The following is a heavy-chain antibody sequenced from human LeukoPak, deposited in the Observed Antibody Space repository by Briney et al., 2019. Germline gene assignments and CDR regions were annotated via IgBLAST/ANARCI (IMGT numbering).Heavy chain of an antibody. J-gene: IGHJ4*02. V-gene: IGHV4-34*01. CDR3: ATRINYYGSGSSDY. CDR2: INHSGST. D-gene: IGHD3-10*01. Sequence: SETLSLTCTVSGDSVSSFYWSWIRQPPGKGLEWIGEINHSGSTNYNPSLKSRVTISVDTSKNQFSLKLSSVTAADTAVYYCATRINYYGSGSSDYWGQGTLVTVSS. CDR1: GDSVSSFY.